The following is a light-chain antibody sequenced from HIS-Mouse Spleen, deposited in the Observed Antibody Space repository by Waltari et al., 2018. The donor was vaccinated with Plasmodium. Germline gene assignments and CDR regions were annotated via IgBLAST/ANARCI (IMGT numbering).Light chain of an antibody. CDR3: YSTDSSGNHRV. V-gene: IGLV3-10*01. CDR1: GLLRKY. Sequence: SYELTQPSSCSLSPGQTARITCPGNGLLRKYSYWYQQKPCRAPVLVIYEDSKRPSGLPERFSGSSSGTMATLTIGGAQVEDEADYYCYSTDSSGNHRVFGGGTKLTVL. CDR2: EDS. J-gene: IGLJ3*02.